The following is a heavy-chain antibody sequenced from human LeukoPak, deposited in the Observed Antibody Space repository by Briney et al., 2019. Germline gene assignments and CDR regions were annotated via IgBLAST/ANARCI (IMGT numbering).Heavy chain of an antibody. D-gene: IGHD1-26*01. CDR3: ARDSGSYYFDY. CDR2: IWYDGSNK. V-gene: IGHV3-33*08. J-gene: IGHJ4*02. CDR1: GFTFSSYA. Sequence: PGGSLRLSCAASGFTFSSYAMSWVRQAPGKGLEWVAVIWYDGSNKYYADSVKGRFTISRDNSKNTLYLQMNSLRAEDTAVYYCARDSGSYYFDYWGQGTLVTVSS.